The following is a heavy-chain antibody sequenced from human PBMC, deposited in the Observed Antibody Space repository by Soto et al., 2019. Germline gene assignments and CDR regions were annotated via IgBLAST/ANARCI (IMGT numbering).Heavy chain of an antibody. CDR3: ARDSCAFGSCHARPLDY. Sequence: ASVKVSCKASGYTFTSYVMHWVRQAPGQRLEWMGWINTGNGDTRYSQNFQDRVTITRDTSASTTYMELSSLRSEDTAVYYCARDSCAFGSCHARPLDYWGQGTLVTVSS. D-gene: IGHD2-15*01. CDR1: GYTFTSYV. CDR2: INTGNGDT. J-gene: IGHJ4*02. V-gene: IGHV1-3*04.